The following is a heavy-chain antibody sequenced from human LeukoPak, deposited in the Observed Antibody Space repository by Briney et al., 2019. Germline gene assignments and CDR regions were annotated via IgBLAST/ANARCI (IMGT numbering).Heavy chain of an antibody. V-gene: IGHV5-51*01. J-gene: IGHJ4*02. Sequence: KRGESLKISCKGSGYSFTNYWIGWVRQMPGKGLEWMGIIYPGDSDTRYSPSFQGQVTISADKSISTAYLQWSSLKASDTAIYYCARHYDYGANSYFNYWGQGTLVTVSS. CDR3: ARHYDYGANSYFNY. CDR1: GYSFTNYW. CDR2: IYPGDSDT. D-gene: IGHD4-23*01.